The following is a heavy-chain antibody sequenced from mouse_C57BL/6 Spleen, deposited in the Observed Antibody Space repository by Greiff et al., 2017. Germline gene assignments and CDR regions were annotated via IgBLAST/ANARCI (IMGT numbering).Heavy chain of an antibody. V-gene: IGHV1-82*01. Sequence: VQLQQSGPELVKPGASVKISCKASGYAFSSSWMNWVKQRPGKGLEWIGRIYPGDGDTNYNGKFKGKATLTADKSSSTAYMQLSSLTSEDSAVYFYARGYFDYWGQGTTLTVSS. CDR2: IYPGDGDT. CDR1: GYAFSSSW. J-gene: IGHJ2*01. CDR3: ARGYFDY.